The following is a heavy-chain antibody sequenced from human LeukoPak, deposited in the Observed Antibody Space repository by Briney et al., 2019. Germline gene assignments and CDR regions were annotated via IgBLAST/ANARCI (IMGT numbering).Heavy chain of an antibody. CDR1: GYTFTSYG. Sequence: ASVKVSCKASGYTFTSYGISWVRQAPGQGLEWMGWISAYNGNTNYAQKLQGRVTMTTDTSTSTAYMELRSLRSDDTAVYYCARDGRDIVVVPAAIDFDYWGQGTLVTVSS. CDR2: ISAYNGNT. V-gene: IGHV1-18*01. D-gene: IGHD2-2*01. CDR3: ARDGRDIVVVPAAIDFDY. J-gene: IGHJ4*02.